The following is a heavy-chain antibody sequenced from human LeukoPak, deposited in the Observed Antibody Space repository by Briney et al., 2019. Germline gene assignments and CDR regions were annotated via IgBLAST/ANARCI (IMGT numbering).Heavy chain of an antibody. J-gene: IGHJ3*02. CDR1: GGSLSGYY. CDR3: SRHFTYYYDSSGYPRDAFDI. CDR2: IYYSGST. D-gene: IGHD3-22*01. V-gene: IGHV4-59*08. Sequence: SQTLSLTCTVSGGSLSGYYWSWTRQSPGKGLLWIGYIYYSGSTNYNPSLKSRVTISIDMSRNQFSLKLSSVTAADTALYYCSRHFTYYYDSSGYPRDAFDIWGQGTTVTVSS.